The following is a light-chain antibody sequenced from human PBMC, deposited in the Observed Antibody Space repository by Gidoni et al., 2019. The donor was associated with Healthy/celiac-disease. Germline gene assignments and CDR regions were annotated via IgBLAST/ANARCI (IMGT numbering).Light chain of an antibody. CDR1: QRVSSY. V-gene: IGKV3-11*01. CDR3: QQRSNWPPMCS. J-gene: IGKJ2*04. CDR2: DAS. Sequence: EIVLTQSPAPLSLSPGASTTLCCRASQRVSSYLAWYQQKPGQAPRLLIYDASNRATGIPARFSGSGSGTDFTPTISSLEPEDFAAYYCQQRSNWPPMCSFGQGTKLEIK.